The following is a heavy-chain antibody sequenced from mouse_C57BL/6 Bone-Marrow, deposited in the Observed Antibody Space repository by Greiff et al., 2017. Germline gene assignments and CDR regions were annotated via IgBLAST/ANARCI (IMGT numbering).Heavy chain of an antibody. CDR3: ARRSYYYVSSLYYYAMDY. Sequence: VQLQQSGAELARPGASVKLSCKASGYTFTSYGISWVKQRTGQGLEWIGEIYPRSGNTYYNEKFKGKATLTADKSSSTAYMELRSLTSEDSAVYFCARRSYYYVSSLYYYAMDYWGQGTSVTVSS. CDR2: IYPRSGNT. D-gene: IGHD1-1*01. V-gene: IGHV1-81*01. J-gene: IGHJ4*01. CDR1: GYTFTSYG.